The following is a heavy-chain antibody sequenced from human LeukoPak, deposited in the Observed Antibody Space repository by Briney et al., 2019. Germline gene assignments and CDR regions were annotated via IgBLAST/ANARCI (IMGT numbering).Heavy chain of an antibody. D-gene: IGHD3-10*01. V-gene: IGHV3-43*01. CDR3: AKDMGSGSYYRFDY. J-gene: IGHJ4*02. Sequence: GGSLRLSCAASGFTFDDYTMHWVRQAPGKGLEWVSLISWDGGSTYYADSVKGRFTISRDNSKNSLYLQMNSLRTEDTALYYCAKDMGSGSYYRFDYWGQRTLVTVSS. CDR1: GFTFDDYT. CDR2: ISWDGGST.